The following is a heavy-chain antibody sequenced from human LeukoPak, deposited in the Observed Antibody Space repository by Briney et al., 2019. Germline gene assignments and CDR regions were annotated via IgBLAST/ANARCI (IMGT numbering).Heavy chain of an antibody. D-gene: IGHD3-9*01. J-gene: IGHJ4*02. CDR1: GFTFSSYG. CDR2: IWYDGSNK. V-gene: IGHV3-33*01. CDR3: ARGGQYYDLLTGLDY. Sequence: PGGSLRLSCAASGFTFSSYGMHWVRQAPGEGLEWVAVIWYDGSNKYYADSVKGRFTISRDNSKNTLYLQMNSLRAEDTAVYYCARGGQYYDLLTGLDYWGQGTLVTVSS.